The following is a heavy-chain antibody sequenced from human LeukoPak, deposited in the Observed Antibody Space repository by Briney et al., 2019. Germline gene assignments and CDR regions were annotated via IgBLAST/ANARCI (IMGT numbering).Heavy chain of an antibody. Sequence: GGSLRLSCAASGFTFSSYGMHWVRQAPGKGLEWVAVISYDGSNKYYADSVKGRFTISRDNSKNTLYLQMNSLRAEDTAVYYCARDRDVEIATIRGTPRFRYYYGKDVWGQGTTVTVSS. D-gene: IGHD5-24*01. J-gene: IGHJ6*02. CDR2: ISYDGSNK. CDR1: GFTFSSYG. CDR3: ARDRDVEIATIRGTPRFRYYYGKDV. V-gene: IGHV3-30*03.